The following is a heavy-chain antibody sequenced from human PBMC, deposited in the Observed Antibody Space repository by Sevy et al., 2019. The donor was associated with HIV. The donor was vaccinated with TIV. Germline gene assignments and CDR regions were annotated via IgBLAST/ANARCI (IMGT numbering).Heavy chain of an antibody. D-gene: IGHD3-22*01. CDR2: FDPEDGET. CDR3: AITKDYYDSSGYPFDY. V-gene: IGHV1-24*01. Sequence: ASVKVSCKVSGYTLTQFSMHWVRQAPGKGLEWMGSFDPEDGETIYAQKFQGRVTMTEDRSTDTAYMQLTSLISEDTAVFFCAITKDYYDSSGYPFDYWGLGTLVTVSS. J-gene: IGHJ4*02. CDR1: GYTLTQFS.